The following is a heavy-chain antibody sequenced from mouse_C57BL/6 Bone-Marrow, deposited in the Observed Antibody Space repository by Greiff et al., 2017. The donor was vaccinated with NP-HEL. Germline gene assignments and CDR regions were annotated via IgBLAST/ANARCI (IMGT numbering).Heavy chain of an antibody. CDR1: GFTFSSYA. D-gene: IGHD1-1*01. J-gene: IGHJ4*01. CDR2: ISDGGSYT. Sequence: DVKLVASGGGLVKPGGSLKLSCAASGFTFSSYAMSWVRQTPEKRLEWVATISDGGSYTYYPDNVKGRFTISRDNAKNNLYLQMSHLKSEDTAMYYCARDSSRWAMDYWGQGTSVTVSS. CDR3: ARDSSRWAMDY. V-gene: IGHV5-4*01.